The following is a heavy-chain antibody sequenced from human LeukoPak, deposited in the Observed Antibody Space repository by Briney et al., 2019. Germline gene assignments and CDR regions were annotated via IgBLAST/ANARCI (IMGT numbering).Heavy chain of an antibody. CDR1: GFTFDKYA. CDR2: ISGSTGNT. J-gene: IGHJ4*02. Sequence: GGSLRLSCAASGFTFDKYAMSWVRQAPGKGLEWVSLISGSTGNTYYADSVQGRFIISRDTPKDMLFLQMNSLRAEDTAVYYCAKVLAGAGTRPLGYWGQGTLVTVSS. CDR3: AKVLAGAGTRPLGY. D-gene: IGHD1-26*01. V-gene: IGHV3-23*01.